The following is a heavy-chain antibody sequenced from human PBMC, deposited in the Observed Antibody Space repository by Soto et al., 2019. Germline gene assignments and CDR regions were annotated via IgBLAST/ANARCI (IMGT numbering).Heavy chain of an antibody. Sequence: EVQLVESGGGLVKPGGSLRLSCAASGFTFSSYSMNWVRQAPGKGLEWVSSISSSSSYIYYADSVKGRFTISRDNAKNSLYLQMNSLRAEDTAVYYCARGIGGPDYYFDYWGQGTLVTGSS. V-gene: IGHV3-21*01. CDR2: ISSSSSYI. CDR1: GFTFSSYS. D-gene: IGHD3-3*01. J-gene: IGHJ4*02. CDR3: ARGIGGPDYYFDY.